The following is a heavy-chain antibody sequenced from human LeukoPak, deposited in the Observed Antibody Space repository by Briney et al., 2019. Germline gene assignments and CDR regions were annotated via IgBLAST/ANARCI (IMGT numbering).Heavy chain of an antibody. CDR3: AKDPFTVTTQGY. Sequence: GGSLRLSRAASGFTLSSYWMSWVRQAPGKGLAWVSAINGSGGSTYYADSVKGRFTISRDNSQNTLYLQTNSLRAEDTAVYYCAKDPFTVTTQGYWGQGTLVTVSS. D-gene: IGHD4-17*01. V-gene: IGHV3-23*01. CDR2: INGSGGST. J-gene: IGHJ4*02. CDR1: GFTLSSYW.